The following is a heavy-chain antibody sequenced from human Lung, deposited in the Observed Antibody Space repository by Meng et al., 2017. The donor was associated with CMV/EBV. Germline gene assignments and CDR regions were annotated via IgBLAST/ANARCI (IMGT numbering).Heavy chain of an antibody. Sequence: ESXKISXAASGFTFSSYSMNWVRQDPGKGLEWVSSISSSSSYIYYADSVKGRFTISRDNAKNSMYLQMNSLRAEDTAVYYCARAYYYDSSGYYIAPNYYYYGMDVWGQGTXVTVSS. CDR2: ISSSSSYI. CDR1: GFTFSSYS. J-gene: IGHJ6*02. CDR3: ARAYYYDSSGYYIAPNYYYYGMDV. D-gene: IGHD3-22*01. V-gene: IGHV3-21*01.